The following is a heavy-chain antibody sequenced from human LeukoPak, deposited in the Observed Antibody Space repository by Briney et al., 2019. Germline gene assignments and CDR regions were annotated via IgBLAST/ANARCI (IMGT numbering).Heavy chain of an antibody. J-gene: IGHJ3*02. CDR3: ARGRYCSADICTGGDSFDI. CDR2: KYARGSS. CDR1: GGSISNYY. Sequence: SETLSLTCTVSGGSISNYYWSWIRQPAGKGLEWIGRKYARGSSNYNPPVQSRVTMSVDTSKNQFSLKLRSVTAADTAVYYCARGRYCSADICTGGDSFDIWGQRTMVSVS. D-gene: IGHD2-15*01. V-gene: IGHV4-4*07.